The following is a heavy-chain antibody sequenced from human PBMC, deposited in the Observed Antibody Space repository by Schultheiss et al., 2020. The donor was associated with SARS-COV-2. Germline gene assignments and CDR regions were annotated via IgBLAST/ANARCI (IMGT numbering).Heavy chain of an antibody. V-gene: IGHV3-15*01. J-gene: IGHJ4*02. CDR1: GFSFSDAW. CDR2: IKSKTDCETT. D-gene: IGHD5-18*01. CDR3: AWVYSYGSLYFDN. Sequence: GGSLRLSCAASGFSFSDAWMRWVRQAPGKGLEWVGRIKSKTDCETTDYAAPVKGRFTISRDDSKNTLYLQMNSLKTEDTAVYYCAWVYSYGSLYFDNWGQGTLVTVSS.